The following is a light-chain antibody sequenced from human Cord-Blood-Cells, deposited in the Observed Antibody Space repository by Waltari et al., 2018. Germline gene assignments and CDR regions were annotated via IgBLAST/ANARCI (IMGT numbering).Light chain of an antibody. CDR2: NDS. CDR1: KLGDKY. J-gene: IGLJ1*01. CDR3: QAWDSSTYV. V-gene: IGLV3-1*01. Sequence: SYELTQPPSVSVSPGQTARITCSGDKLGDKYACWYQQKPAQSPVLVIYNDSKRPSGIPERFSGSNSGNTATLTISGTQAMDEADYYCQAWDSSTYVFGTGTKVTVL.